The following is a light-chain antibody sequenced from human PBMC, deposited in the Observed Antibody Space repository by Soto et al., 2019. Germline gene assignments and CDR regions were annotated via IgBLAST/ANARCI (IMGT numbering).Light chain of an antibody. CDR2: DAS. CDR1: QSIDTY. CDR3: QQRYNWPLT. V-gene: IGKV3-11*01. Sequence: EIVLTQSPATLSSSPGERATLSCRASQSIDTYLAWYQLKPGQAPRLLIYDASDRATGIPARFSGSGSGTAFTLTISGLEPEDFALYYCQQRYNWPLTFGGGTKVDIE. J-gene: IGKJ4*01.